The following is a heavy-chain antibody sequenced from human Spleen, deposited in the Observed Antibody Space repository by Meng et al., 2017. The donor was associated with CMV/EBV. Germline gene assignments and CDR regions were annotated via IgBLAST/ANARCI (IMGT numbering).Heavy chain of an antibody. CDR1: GGSISSSSYY. V-gene: IGHV4-39*07. D-gene: IGHD6-13*01. Sequence: SETLSLTCTVSGGSISSSSYYWGWIRQPPGKGLEWIGSIYYSGSTYYNPSLKSRVTISVDTSKNQFSLKLSSETAADTAVYYCARDIAAAGYIDYWGQGTLVTVSS. J-gene: IGHJ4*02. CDR3: ARDIAAAGYIDY. CDR2: IYYSGST.